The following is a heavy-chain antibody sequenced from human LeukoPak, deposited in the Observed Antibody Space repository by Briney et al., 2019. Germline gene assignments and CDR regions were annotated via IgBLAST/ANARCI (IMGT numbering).Heavy chain of an antibody. CDR3: AKGVAVAAYYMDV. D-gene: IGHD6-19*01. V-gene: IGHV3-11*04. Sequence: PGGSLRHTCAASGFTFSDYYMSWIRQAPGKGLEWVSYISSSGNTKYYADSVKGRFTISRDNSKNTLYLQMNSLRAEDTAVYYCAKGVAVAAYYMDVWGKGTTVTISS. CDR1: GFTFSDYY. CDR2: ISSSGNTK. J-gene: IGHJ6*03.